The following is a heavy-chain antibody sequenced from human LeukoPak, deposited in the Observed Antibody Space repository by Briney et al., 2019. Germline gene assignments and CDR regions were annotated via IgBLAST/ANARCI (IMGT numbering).Heavy chain of an antibody. CDR2: IYYSGRT. J-gene: IGHJ3*02. CDR1: GGSISSGDYF. Sequence: SETLSLTCTVSGGSISSGDYFWSWIRQPPGKGLEWIGYIYYSGRTYYNPSLKSRVTISVDTSINQFSLKLSSVTAADTAVYYCARDPTVDLAFDIWGQGTVVTVSS. D-gene: IGHD4-17*01. V-gene: IGHV4-30-4*01. CDR3: ARDPTVDLAFDI.